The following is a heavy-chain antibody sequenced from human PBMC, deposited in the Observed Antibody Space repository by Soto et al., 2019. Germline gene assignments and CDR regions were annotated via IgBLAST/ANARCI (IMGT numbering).Heavy chain of an antibody. V-gene: IGHV4-59*01. Sequence: SETLSLTCTVSGGSISSYYWSWIRQPPGKGLEWIGYIYYSGSTNYNPSLKSRVTISVDTSKNQFSLKMSSVTAADTAVYYCARAMNYYDSTGYLDYWGQGTLVTVYS. D-gene: IGHD3-22*01. CDR3: ARAMNYYDSTGYLDY. CDR2: IYYSGST. J-gene: IGHJ4*02. CDR1: GGSISSYY.